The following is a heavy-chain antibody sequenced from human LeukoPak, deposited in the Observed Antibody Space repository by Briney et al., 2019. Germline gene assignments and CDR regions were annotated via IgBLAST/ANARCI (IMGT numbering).Heavy chain of an antibody. CDR1: GFTFSSYG. D-gene: IGHD2-2*01. J-gene: IGHJ4*02. Sequence: GGSLRLSCAASGFTFSSYGMHWVRQAPGKGLGWVAFIRYDGSNKYYADSVKCRFTISRDNSKNTLYLQMNSLRAEDTAVYYCFPHCSSTSCYTDYWGQGTLVTVSS. V-gene: IGHV3-30*02. CDR3: FPHCSSTSCYTDY. CDR2: IRYDGSNK.